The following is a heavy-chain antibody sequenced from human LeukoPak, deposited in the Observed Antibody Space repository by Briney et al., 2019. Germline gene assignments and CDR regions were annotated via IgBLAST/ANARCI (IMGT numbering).Heavy chain of an antibody. J-gene: IGHJ6*02. V-gene: IGHV4-39*07. CDR2: TYYSGST. D-gene: IGHD3-22*01. CDR1: GGSISSSSYY. Sequence: PSETLSLTCTVSGGSISSSSYYWGWIRQPPGKGLEWIGSTYYSGSTYYNPSLKSRVTISVDTSKNQFSLKLSSVTAADTAVYYCARGGASRTYYYDSSGYYGDYYYYGMDVWGQGTTVTVSS. CDR3: ARGGASRTYYYDSSGYYGDYYYYGMDV.